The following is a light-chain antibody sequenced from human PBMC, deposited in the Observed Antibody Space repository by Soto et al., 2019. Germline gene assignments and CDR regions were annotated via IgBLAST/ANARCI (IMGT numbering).Light chain of an antibody. Sequence: QSLLTQPASLSGSPGQSITMSCTGTSSVIGAYDYVSWFQQHPGKAAKLIIFEVNNQPSGVSNHFSVYKSGNPDYQTHSRLKVEDQGAYFCFSFTTTCTHVFRTGTK. V-gene: IGLV2-14*01. CDR1: SSVIGAYDY. J-gene: IGLJ1*01. CDR3: FSFTTTCTHV. CDR2: EVN.